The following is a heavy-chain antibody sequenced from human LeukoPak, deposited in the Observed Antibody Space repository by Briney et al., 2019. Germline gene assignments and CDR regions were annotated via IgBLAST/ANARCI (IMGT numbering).Heavy chain of an antibody. V-gene: IGHV3-48*01. CDR1: GFTFSSYS. D-gene: IGHD5-12*01. Sequence: QPGGSLRLSCAASGFTFSSYSMNWVRQAPGKGLEWVSYIRNSSSSTIYYADSVKGRFTIYRDNAKHSLYLQMNSLRAEDTAVYYCAKVGYAGAFTYNWFDPWGQGTLVTVSS. CDR3: AKVGYAGAFTYNWFDP. J-gene: IGHJ5*02. CDR2: IRNSSSSTI.